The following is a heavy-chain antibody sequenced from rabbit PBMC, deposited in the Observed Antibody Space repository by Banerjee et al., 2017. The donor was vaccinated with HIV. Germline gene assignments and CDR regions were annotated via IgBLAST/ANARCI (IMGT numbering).Heavy chain of an antibody. CDR1: GFDFSSYYY. CDR2: IDVGSGST. J-gene: IGHJ4*01. Sequence: QSLEESGGDLVKPGASLTLTCTASGFDFSSYYYMCWVRQAPGKGLEWIACIDVGSGSTYYASWAKGRFTISKTSSTTVTLQMTSLTAADTATYFCARSVDGAGGGYGDFNLWGQGTLVTVS. D-gene: IGHD8-1*01. V-gene: IGHV1S40*01. CDR3: ARSVDGAGGGYGDFNL.